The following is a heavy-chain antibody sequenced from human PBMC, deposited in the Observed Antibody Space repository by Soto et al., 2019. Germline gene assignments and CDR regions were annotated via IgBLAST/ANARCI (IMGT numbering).Heavy chain of an antibody. CDR3: ARHQMSYSGSSRGMDV. Sequence: KTSETLSLTCTVSGGSISSSSYYWGWIRQPPGKGLEWIGSTYYSGSTYYNPSLKSRVTISVDTSKNQFSLKLSSVTAADTAVYYCARHQMSYSGSSRGMDVWGQGTTVTVSS. D-gene: IGHD1-26*01. V-gene: IGHV4-39*01. CDR2: TYYSGST. J-gene: IGHJ6*02. CDR1: GGSISSSSYY.